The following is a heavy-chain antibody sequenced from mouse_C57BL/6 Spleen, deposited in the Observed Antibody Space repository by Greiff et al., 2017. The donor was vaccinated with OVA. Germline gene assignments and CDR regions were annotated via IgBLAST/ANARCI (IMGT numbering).Heavy chain of an antibody. CDR3: ARTVTPHSYDGYSYWYFDV. CDR1: GYTFTSYT. D-gene: IGHD2-3*01. J-gene: IGHJ1*03. CDR2: INPSSGYT. V-gene: IGHV1-4*01. Sequence: QVQLQQSGAELARPGASVKMSCKASGYTFTSYTMHWVKQRPGQGLEWIGYINPSSGYTKYNQKFKDKATLTADKSSSTAYMQLSSLTSEDSAVYYCARTVTPHSYDGYSYWYFDVWGTGTTVTVSS.